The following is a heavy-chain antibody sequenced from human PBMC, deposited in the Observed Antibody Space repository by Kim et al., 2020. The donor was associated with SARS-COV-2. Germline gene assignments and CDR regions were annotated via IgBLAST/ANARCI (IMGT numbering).Heavy chain of an antibody. V-gene: IGHV3-66*01. CDR2: T. J-gene: IGHJ4*02. CDR3: ARDIVGGYFDY. Sequence: TFYADSVKGRFTISRDNSKNTLYLQMNSLRAEDTAVYYCARDIVGGYFDYWGQGTLVTVSS. D-gene: IGHD2-15*01.